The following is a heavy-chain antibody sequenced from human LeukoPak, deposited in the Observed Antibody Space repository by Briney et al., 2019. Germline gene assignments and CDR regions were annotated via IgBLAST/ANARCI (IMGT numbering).Heavy chain of an antibody. Sequence: GGSLRLSCAASGFTVSSTYISWVRQAPGEGLEWVSAISGSGGSTYYADSVKGRFTISRDNSKNTLYLQMNSLRAEDTAVYYCAKVWFGELLADFDYWGQGTLVTVSS. D-gene: IGHD3-10*01. CDR2: ISGSGGST. J-gene: IGHJ4*02. CDR3: AKVWFGELLADFDY. CDR1: GFTVSSTY. V-gene: IGHV3-23*01.